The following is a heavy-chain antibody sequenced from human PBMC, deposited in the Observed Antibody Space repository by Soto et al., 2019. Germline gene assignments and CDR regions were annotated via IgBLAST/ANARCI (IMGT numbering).Heavy chain of an antibody. CDR2: INPSGGST. Sequence: ASVKVSCKASGYTFTSYYMHWVRQAPGQGLEWMGIINPSGGSTSYAQKFQGRVTMTRDTSTSTVYMELSSLRSEDTAVYYCATVITTVRGAESYFDCWGQGTLVTVSS. CDR1: GYTFTSYY. J-gene: IGHJ4*02. CDR3: ATVITTVRGAESYFDC. D-gene: IGHD3-10*01. V-gene: IGHV1-46*01.